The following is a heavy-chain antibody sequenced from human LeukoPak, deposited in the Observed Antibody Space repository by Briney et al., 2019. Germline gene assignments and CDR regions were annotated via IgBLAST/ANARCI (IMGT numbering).Heavy chain of an antibody. V-gene: IGHV3-74*01. J-gene: IGHJ4*02. CDR2: INSDECST. D-gene: IGHD2-15*01. Sequence: GGSLSLSCAASGFTFSTYWMHWVRQAPGKGLVWVSRINSDECSTTYADSVKGRFTISRDNAKNTLYLQMNSLRAEDTAVYYCAKSRRAYCSGGSCFGLWDYWGQGTLVTVSS. CDR3: AKSRRAYCSGGSCFGLWDY. CDR1: GFTFSTYW.